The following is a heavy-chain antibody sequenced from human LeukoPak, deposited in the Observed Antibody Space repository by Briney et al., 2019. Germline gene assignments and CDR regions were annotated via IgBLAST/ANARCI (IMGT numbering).Heavy chain of an antibody. CDR3: ARDGGYSYGYFAYYYYYGMDV. CDR1: GITLSNYG. CDR2: IKQDGSEK. J-gene: IGHJ6*02. V-gene: IGHV3-7*01. Sequence: GSLTLSCAVSGITLSNYGMSWVRQAPGKGLEWVANIKQDGSEKNYVDSVKGRFTISRDNAKNSLYLQMNSLRAEDTAVYYCARDGGYSYGYFAYYYYYGMDVWGQGTTVTVSS. D-gene: IGHD5-18*01.